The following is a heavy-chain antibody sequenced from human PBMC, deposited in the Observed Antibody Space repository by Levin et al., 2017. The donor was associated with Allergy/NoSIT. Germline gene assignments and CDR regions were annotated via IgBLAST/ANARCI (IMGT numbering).Heavy chain of an antibody. Sequence: GGSLRLSCAASGIAVSNNHMHWVRQAPGKGLEWVSVLYAGGSTGGTTDYTDSVKGRFTDSRDNSKNTPYLQMNSPRGDDTAVYYCARDKRRYFDSWGQGTLVTVSS. CDR1: GIAVSNNH. CDR2: LYAGGSTGGTT. CDR3: ARDKRRYFDS. V-gene: IGHV3-53*01. J-gene: IGHJ4*02.